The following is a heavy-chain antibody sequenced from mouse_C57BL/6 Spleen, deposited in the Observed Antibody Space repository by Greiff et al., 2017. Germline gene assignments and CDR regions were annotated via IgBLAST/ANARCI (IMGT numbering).Heavy chain of an antibody. CDR2: IHPNSGST. CDR1: GYTFTSYW. V-gene: IGHV1-64*01. D-gene: IGHD2-3*01. Sequence: QVQLQQPGAELVKPGASVKLSCKASGYTFTSYWMHWVKQRPGQGLVWIGMIHPNSGSTNYNEKFKSKATLTVDKSSSTAYMQLSSLTSEDSAVYYCARSEDGYYGVDWGQGTLVTVSA. J-gene: IGHJ3*01. CDR3: ARSEDGYYGVD.